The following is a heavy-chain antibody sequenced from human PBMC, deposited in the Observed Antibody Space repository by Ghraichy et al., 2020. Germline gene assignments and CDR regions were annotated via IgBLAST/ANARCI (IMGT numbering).Heavy chain of an antibody. D-gene: IGHD2-21*02. J-gene: IGHJ6*02. V-gene: IGHV3-15*01. CDR2: IKSKTDGGTT. CDR1: GFTFSNAW. Sequence: GGSLRLSCAASGFTFSNAWMSWVRQAPGKGLEWVGRIKSKTDGGTTDYAAPVKGRFTISRDDSKNTLYLQMNSLKTEDTAVYYCTTGSGDDYPYYYGMDVWGQGTTVTVSS. CDR3: TTGSGDDYPYYYGMDV.